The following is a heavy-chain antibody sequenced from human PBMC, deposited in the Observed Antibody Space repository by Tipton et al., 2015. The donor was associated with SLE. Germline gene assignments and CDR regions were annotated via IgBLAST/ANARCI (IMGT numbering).Heavy chain of an antibody. CDR2: IFSSGST. Sequence: TLSLTCTVSGGPITSGGYYWSWLRQHPGKGLERIGYIFSSGSTYYNPSLKNQITISVDTSKNRFSLELTSVTAADTALYYCAGASFHGPEYSFAYWGQGILVAVSS. CDR3: AGASFHGPEYSFAY. D-gene: IGHD2-8*01. J-gene: IGHJ4*02. V-gene: IGHV4-31*01. CDR1: GGPITSGGYY.